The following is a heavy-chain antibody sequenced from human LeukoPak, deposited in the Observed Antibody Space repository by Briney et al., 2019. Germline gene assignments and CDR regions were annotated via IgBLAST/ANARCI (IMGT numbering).Heavy chain of an antibody. Sequence: PGRSLRLSCAASGFTFSSYAMHWVRQAPGKGPEWVAVISYDGSNKYYADSVKGRFTISRDNSKNTLYLQMNSLRAEDTAVYYCARDSGSLPPYFDYWGQGTLVTVSS. CDR3: ARDSGSLPPYFDY. V-gene: IGHV3-30-3*01. D-gene: IGHD1-26*01. J-gene: IGHJ4*02. CDR2: ISYDGSNK. CDR1: GFTFSSYA.